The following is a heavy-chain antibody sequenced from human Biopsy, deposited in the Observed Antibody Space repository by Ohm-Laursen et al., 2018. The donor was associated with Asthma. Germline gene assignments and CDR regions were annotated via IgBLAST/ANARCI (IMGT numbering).Heavy chain of an antibody. J-gene: IGHJ2*01. V-gene: IGHV3-7*03. CDR1: GFTFGDYW. CDR3: ARLHSGSYLINIWYFDL. D-gene: IGHD1-26*01. CDR2: IKHDGSEK. Sequence: SLRLSCAASGFTFGDYWMSWVRQVPGKGLEWVANIKHDGSEKNHVDSLKGRFTISRDNSKNTLYLQMNSLRAEDTAVYYCARLHSGSYLINIWYFDLWGRGTLVTVSS.